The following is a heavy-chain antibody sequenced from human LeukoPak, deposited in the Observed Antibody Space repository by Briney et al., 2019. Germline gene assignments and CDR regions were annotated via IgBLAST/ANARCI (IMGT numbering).Heavy chain of an antibody. D-gene: IGHD6-13*01. Sequence: SETLSLTCTVSGGSISSSSYYWGWIRQPPGKGLEWIGSIYYSGSTYYNPSLKSRVTISVDTSKNQFSLKLSSVTAADTAVYYCARPSGSSWPYFDYWGQGTLVTVSS. V-gene: IGHV4-39*01. CDR3: ARPSGSSWPYFDY. J-gene: IGHJ4*02. CDR2: IYYSGST. CDR1: GGSISSSSYY.